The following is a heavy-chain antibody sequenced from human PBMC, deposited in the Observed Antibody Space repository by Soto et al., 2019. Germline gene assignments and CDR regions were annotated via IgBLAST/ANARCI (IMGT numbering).Heavy chain of an antibody. D-gene: IGHD3-3*01. CDR2: ISAYTGNT. J-gene: IGHJ6*02. CDR1: GYTFTSYG. Sequence: ASVKGSCKASGYTFTSYGVCWGRPARGQGLGWMGPISAYTGNTHYAQNLQSRVTMTTDTPTSTVFMEPRSLRSDDTAVPYCAGDTRTYYDFWSGPIYGMDVWGQGTTVTVSS. V-gene: IGHV1-18*04. CDR3: AGDTRTYYDFWSGPIYGMDV.